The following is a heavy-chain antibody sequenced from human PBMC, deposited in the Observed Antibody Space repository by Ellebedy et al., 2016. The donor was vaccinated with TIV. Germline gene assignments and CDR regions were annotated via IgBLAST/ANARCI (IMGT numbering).Heavy chain of an antibody. CDR3: TRTYYDILTGYYPFDY. V-gene: IGHV3-15*01. Sequence: GESLKISCAASGFTFSNAWMSWVRQAPGKGLEWVGRIKSKTDGGTTDYAAPVKGRFTISSDDSKNTAYLQMNSLKTEDTAVYYCTRTYYDILTGYYPFDYWGQGTLVTVSS. J-gene: IGHJ4*02. CDR1: GFTFSNAW. CDR2: IKSKTDGGTT. D-gene: IGHD3-9*01.